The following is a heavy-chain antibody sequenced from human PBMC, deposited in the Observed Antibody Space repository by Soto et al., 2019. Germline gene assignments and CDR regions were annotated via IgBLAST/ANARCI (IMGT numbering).Heavy chain of an antibody. V-gene: IGHV3-33*01. CDR1: GFTFSSYG. Sequence: QVQLVESGGGVVQPGRSLRLSCAASGFTFSSYGMHWVRQAPGKGLAWVAVIWYDGSNKNYADSVKGRFTISRHNSKKTLYLQINSLRAEDTAVYYCAREGQRGSYELDYWGQGTLVTVSS. CDR3: AREGQRGSYELDY. D-gene: IGHD1-26*01. J-gene: IGHJ4*01. CDR2: IWYDGSNK.